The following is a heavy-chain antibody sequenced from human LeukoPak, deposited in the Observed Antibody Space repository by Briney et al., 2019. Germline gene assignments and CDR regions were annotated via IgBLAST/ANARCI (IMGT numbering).Heavy chain of an antibody. CDR1: GFTFSSYG. D-gene: IGHD3-3*02. V-gene: IGHV3-33*01. CDR3: ARDSSIFYGTLKDNWFDP. CDR2: IWYDGSNK. J-gene: IGHJ5*02. Sequence: GGSLRLSCAASGFTFSSYGMHWVRQAPGKGLEWVAVIWYDGSNKYYADSVKDRFTISRDNSKNTLYLQMNSLRAEDTAVYYCARDSSIFYGTLKDNWFDPWGQGTLVTVSS.